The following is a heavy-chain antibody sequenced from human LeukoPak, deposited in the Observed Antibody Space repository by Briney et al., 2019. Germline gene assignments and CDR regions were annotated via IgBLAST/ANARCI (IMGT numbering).Heavy chain of an antibody. CDR1: GFTFSSYG. CDR2: IGYDGSNK. J-gene: IGHJ4*02. Sequence: GGSLRLSCAASGFTFSSYGMHCVRQAPGKGLEWVALIGYDGSNKYYADSVKGRFTISRDNCKNTLYLQMNRLRVEERAVYYCAKDGPGSNYMAEDYWGQGTLVTVS. V-gene: IGHV3-30*02. D-gene: IGHD3-10*01. CDR3: AKDGPGSNYMAEDY.